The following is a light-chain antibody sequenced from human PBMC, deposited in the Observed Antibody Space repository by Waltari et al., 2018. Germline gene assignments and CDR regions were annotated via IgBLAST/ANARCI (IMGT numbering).Light chain of an antibody. CDR3: QQFNNYPLT. Sequence: AIQLTQSPSSLSASAGDRVTITCLARQGIATALAWYQHQPGKPPHLLIFDASSLARGVPSRFSGSGSATDFTLPISSLQPEDFATYFCQQFNNYPLTFGGGTKVDI. CDR2: DAS. CDR1: QGIATA. V-gene: IGKV1D-13*01. J-gene: IGKJ4*01.